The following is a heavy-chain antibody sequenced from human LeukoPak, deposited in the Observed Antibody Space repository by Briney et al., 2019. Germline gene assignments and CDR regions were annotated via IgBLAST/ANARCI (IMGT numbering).Heavy chain of an antibody. CDR1: GGTFSSYA. V-gene: IGHV1-69*04. CDR3: ARDGGTQHY. CDR2: IIPIFGIA. J-gene: IGHJ4*02. D-gene: IGHD3-16*01. Sequence: ASVKVSCKASGGTFSSYAISWVRQAPGQGLEWMGRIIPIFGIANYAQMFQGRVTITADKSTSTAYMELSSLRSEDTAVYYCARDGGTQHYWGQGTLVTVSS.